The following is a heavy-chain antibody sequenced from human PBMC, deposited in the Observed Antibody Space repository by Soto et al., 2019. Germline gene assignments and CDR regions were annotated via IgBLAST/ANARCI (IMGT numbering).Heavy chain of an antibody. CDR3: ARGYDILTGPLDY. J-gene: IGHJ4*02. V-gene: IGHV4-39*01. Sequence: ETLSLTCTVSGSSITSSSFYWGWIRQPPGKGLEWIGIIYYSGSTYYNPSLKSRVTISVDTSKSQFSLNLNSVTAADTAVYYCARGYDILTGPLDYWGPGTLVTVSS. D-gene: IGHD3-9*01. CDR2: IYYSGST. CDR1: GSSITSSSFY.